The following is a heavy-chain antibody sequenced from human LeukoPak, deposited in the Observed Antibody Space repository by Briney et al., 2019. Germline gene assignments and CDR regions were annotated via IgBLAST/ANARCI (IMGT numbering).Heavy chain of an antibody. D-gene: IGHD3-16*01. CDR1: GGTFSSYA. CDR3: RGGGDYPHYGMDV. CDR2: IIPILGIA. V-gene: IGHV1-69*04. Sequence: SVKVSCKASGGTFSSYAISWVRQAPGQGLEWMGRIIPILGIATYAQKFQGRVTITADKSTSTAYMELSSLRSEDTAVYYCRGGGDYPHYGMDVWGQGTTVTVSS. J-gene: IGHJ6*02.